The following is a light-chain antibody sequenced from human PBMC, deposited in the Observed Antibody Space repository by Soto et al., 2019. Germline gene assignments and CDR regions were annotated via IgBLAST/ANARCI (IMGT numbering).Light chain of an antibody. CDR2: EVT. CDR1: ISDVGLYDY. Sequence: QSSLTEPPSSSGSPGQSVTISCTGTISDVGLYDYVSWYQQHPGKVPKLLIYEVTQRPSGVPDRFSGSKSGNTASLTVSGLQAEDEADYYCSSYGGNRNYVYGTGTKVNVL. J-gene: IGLJ1*01. CDR3: SSYGGNRNYV. V-gene: IGLV2-8*01.